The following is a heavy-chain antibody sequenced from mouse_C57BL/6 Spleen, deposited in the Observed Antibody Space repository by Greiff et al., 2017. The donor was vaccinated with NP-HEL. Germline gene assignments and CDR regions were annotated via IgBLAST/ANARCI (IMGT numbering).Heavy chain of an antibody. CDR3: ARRGSPPGAMGY. CDR1: GYTFTSYD. CDR2: IYPGDGST. Sequence: QVQLQQSGPELVKPGASVKLSCKASGYTFTSYDINWVKQRPGQGLEWIGWIYPGDGSTKYNEKFKGKATLTVDTSSSTAYMELHILTSEDSAVYFCARRGSPPGAMGYWGQGTSVTVSS. V-gene: IGHV1-85*01. J-gene: IGHJ4*01.